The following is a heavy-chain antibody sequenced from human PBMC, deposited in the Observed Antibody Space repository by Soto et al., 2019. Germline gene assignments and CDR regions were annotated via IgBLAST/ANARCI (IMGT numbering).Heavy chain of an antibody. CDR3: ARRTGASSSWYENYFDY. D-gene: IGHD6-13*01. J-gene: IGHJ4*02. Sequence: SETLSLTCAVYGGSFSGYYWSWIRQPPGKGLEWLGEINHSGSTNSNPSLKSRVTISVDTSKNQVYVKLRSVTAADXAVYYCARRTGASSSWYENYFDYWGQGTLVTVSS. CDR1: GGSFSGYY. V-gene: IGHV4-34*01. CDR2: INHSGST.